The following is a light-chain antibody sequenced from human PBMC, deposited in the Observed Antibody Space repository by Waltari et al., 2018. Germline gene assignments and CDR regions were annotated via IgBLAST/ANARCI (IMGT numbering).Light chain of an antibody. J-gene: IGKJ2*03. V-gene: IGKV1-9*01. CDR2: TAS. Sequence: DIQLTQSPSFLSASVGDRVTITCRASQGISATLAWYQQKPGKAPNLLISTASTLQSGVPSRFSGSGAGTEFTLTISSLQHEDFATYYCQQPNSYPRSFGQGTKLEIK. CDR3: QQPNSYPRS. CDR1: QGISAT.